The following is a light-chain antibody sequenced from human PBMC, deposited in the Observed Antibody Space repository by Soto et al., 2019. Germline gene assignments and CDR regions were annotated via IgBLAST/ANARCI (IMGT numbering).Light chain of an antibody. CDR1: QSLSNW. J-gene: IGKJ1*01. CDR3: QQYTPDSPWT. V-gene: IGKV1-5*01. CDR2: DVS. Sequence: DIQMTQSPSTLSASVGDKVTITCRASQSLSNWLAWYQQKPGKAPSLLIYDVSSLESGVPSRFSGSGSGTAFTLTISNLQPADFATYYCQQYTPDSPWTFGQGTKVEFK.